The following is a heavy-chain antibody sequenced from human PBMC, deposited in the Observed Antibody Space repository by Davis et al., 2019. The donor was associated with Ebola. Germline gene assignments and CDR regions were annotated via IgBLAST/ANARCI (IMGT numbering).Heavy chain of an antibody. D-gene: IGHD6-6*01. Sequence: KVSCKGSGYSFTSYWIGWVRQPPGQGLEWMGAILPGDSDTRYRPSFQGQVTISADKSISTAYLQWSSLKASDTAMYYCARLKSSSSVGFDYWGQGTLVTVSS. CDR3: ARLKSSSSVGFDY. V-gene: IGHV5-51*01. J-gene: IGHJ4*02. CDR1: GYSFTSYW. CDR2: ILPGDSDT.